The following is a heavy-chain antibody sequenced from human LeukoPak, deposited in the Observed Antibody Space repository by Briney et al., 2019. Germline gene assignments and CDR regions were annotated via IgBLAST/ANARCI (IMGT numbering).Heavy chain of an antibody. V-gene: IGHV6-1*01. CDR3: ARVYYGSGSYYNVFFDY. Sequence: SQTLSLTFAISGDSVSSNSAAWNWLRQSPSRGLEWLGRTYYRSKWYNDYAVSVKSRITINPDTSKNPFSLQLNSVTPEDTAVYYCARVYYGSGSYYNVFFDYWGQGTLVTVSS. D-gene: IGHD3-10*01. CDR1: GDSVSSNSAA. J-gene: IGHJ4*02. CDR2: TYYRSKWYN.